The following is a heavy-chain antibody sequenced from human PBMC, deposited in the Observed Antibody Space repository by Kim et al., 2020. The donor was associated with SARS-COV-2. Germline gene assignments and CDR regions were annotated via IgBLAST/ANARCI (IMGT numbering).Heavy chain of an antibody. CDR3: ATPYGSGDSYGMDV. D-gene: IGHD3-10*01. CDR2: IYSGGST. J-gene: IGHJ6*02. Sequence: GGSLRLSCAASGLTVSSNYMSWVRQAPGKGLEWVSVIYSGGSTYYADSVKGRFTISRDNSKNTLYLQMNSLRAEDTAVYYCATPYGSGDSYGMDVWGQGTTVTVSS. V-gene: IGHV3-53*01. CDR1: GLTVSSNY.